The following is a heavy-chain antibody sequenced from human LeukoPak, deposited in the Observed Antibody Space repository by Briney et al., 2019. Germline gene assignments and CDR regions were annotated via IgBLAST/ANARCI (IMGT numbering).Heavy chain of an antibody. CDR3: AREEQWLADYYYGMDV. V-gene: IGHV3-48*02. Sequence: GGSLRLSCAASGFTFSNYAMSWVRQAPGKGLEWVSYISSSSSTIYYADSVKGRFTISRDNAKNSLYLQMNSLRDEDTAVYYCAREEQWLADYYYGMDVWGQGTTVTVSS. CDR1: GFTFSNYA. D-gene: IGHD6-19*01. J-gene: IGHJ6*02. CDR2: ISSSSSTI.